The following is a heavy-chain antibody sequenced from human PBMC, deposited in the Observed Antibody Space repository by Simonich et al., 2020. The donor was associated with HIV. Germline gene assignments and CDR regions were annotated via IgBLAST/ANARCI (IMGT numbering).Heavy chain of an antibody. CDR3: ARRDRELILYFDY. V-gene: IGHV4-34*01. Sequence: QVQLQQWGAGLLKPSETLSLTCAVYGGSFSGYYWSWIRQPPGKGLEWIGEINHSGINNYKSSLNSRATISVEKSKNQFSLKLSSVTAADTAIYYCARRDRELILYFDYWGQGNLVTVSS. D-gene: IGHD3-3*01. J-gene: IGHJ4*02. CDR1: GGSFSGYY. CDR2: INHSGIN.